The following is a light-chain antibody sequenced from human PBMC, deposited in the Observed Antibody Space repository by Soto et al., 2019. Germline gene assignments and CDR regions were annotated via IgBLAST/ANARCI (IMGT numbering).Light chain of an antibody. CDR1: QSVSNS. CDR2: DAS. CDR3: QLSQQRSDWPPIT. Sequence: EIVLTQSPGTLSLSPGERATLSCRASQSVSNSLAWYQQKSGQAPRLLIYDASFRATGIPARFSGSGSGTDLNITISSLEPEDFAVYYCQLSQQRSDWPPITFGQGTRLEI. J-gene: IGKJ5*01. V-gene: IGKV3-11*01.